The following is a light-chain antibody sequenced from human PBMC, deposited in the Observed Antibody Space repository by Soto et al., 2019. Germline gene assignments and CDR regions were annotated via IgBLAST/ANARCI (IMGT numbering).Light chain of an antibody. V-gene: IGLV2-14*02. CDR1: SSDVGSYDL. CDR3: AAWDDSLNVLV. J-gene: IGLJ2*01. Sequence: QSALTQPASVSGPPGQSIVISCNGSSSDVGSYDLVSWYLQYPGKAPKVIIFEGTKRPSGVSDRFSGSKSGNTASLAISGLQSDDETQYYCAAWDDSLNVLVFGGGTKLTVL. CDR2: EGT.